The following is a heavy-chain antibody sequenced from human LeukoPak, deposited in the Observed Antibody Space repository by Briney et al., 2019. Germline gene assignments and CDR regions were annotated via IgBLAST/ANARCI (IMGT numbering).Heavy chain of an antibody. D-gene: IGHD2-8*01. CDR2: ISGSDGST. J-gene: IGHJ4*02. CDR1: GFTFSSYA. V-gene: IGHV3-23*01. Sequence: GGSLRLSCAASGFTFSSYAMSWVRQAPGKGLEWVSAISGSDGSTYYADSVKGRFTISRDNSKNTLYLQMNSLRAEDTAVYYCAKDLAYAMGPYSYFDYWGQGTLVTVSS. CDR3: AKDLAYAMGPYSYFDY.